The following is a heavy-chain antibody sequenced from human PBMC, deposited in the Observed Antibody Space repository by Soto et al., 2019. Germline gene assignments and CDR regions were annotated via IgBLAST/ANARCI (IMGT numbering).Heavy chain of an antibody. CDR1: GYTFTNYG. CDR3: AREGQAPYYYYGMDV. V-gene: IGHV1-18*01. Sequence: QVQVVQSGDEVKKPGASVKVSCKASGYTFTNYGFSWVREAPGQGLEWMGWISGYNGNTKYAEKFQGRVTMTTDTSTSTAHMELRSLRSDDTAVYYCAREGQAPYYYYGMDVWSQATAVTVSS. CDR2: ISGYNGNT. J-gene: IGHJ6*02.